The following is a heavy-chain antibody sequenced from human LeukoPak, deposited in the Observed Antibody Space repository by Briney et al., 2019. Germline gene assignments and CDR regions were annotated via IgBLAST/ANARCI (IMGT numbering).Heavy chain of an antibody. CDR1: GFTFSSYW. V-gene: IGHV3-7*01. Sequence: YPGGSLRLSCAASGFTFSSYWMSWVRQAPGKGLEWVANIKQDGSEKYYVDSVKGRFTISRDNAKNSLYLQMNSLRAEDTAVYYCARDGRLVAAASWFDPWGQGTLVTVSS. CDR2: IKQDGSEK. CDR3: ARDGRLVAAASWFDP. J-gene: IGHJ5*02. D-gene: IGHD6-25*01.